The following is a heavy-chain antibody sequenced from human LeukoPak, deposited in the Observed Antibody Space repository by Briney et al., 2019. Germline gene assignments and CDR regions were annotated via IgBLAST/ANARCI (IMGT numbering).Heavy chain of an antibody. J-gene: IGHJ4*02. CDR2: ISNDGSYR. CDR1: GFTFSNYG. D-gene: IGHD6-19*01. V-gene: IGHV3-30*03. CDR3: ALPSSGWRFDY. Sequence: GRSPRLSCAASGFTFSNYGMHWVRRAPGKGLEWVAVISNDGSYRDFADSVKGRFTISRDNPKDTLYLQMNSLRAEDTAVYYCALPSSGWRFDYWGRGALVTVS.